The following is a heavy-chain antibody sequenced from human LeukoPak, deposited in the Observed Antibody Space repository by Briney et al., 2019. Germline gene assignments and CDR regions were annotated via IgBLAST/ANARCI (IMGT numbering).Heavy chain of an antibody. CDR1: GLALSLYW. Sequence: GGSLRLSRAASGLALSLYWMHWVRQAPARGVVWVSRINGDGSNTWYADSVKGRFTISRDNAKNTLYLQMNSLRAEDTAVYYCVRPDCYDSIWSYYGLDVWGQGTTVAVSS. CDR2: INGDGSNT. D-gene: IGHD2-21*02. CDR3: VRPDCYDSIWSYYGLDV. V-gene: IGHV3-74*01. J-gene: IGHJ6*02.